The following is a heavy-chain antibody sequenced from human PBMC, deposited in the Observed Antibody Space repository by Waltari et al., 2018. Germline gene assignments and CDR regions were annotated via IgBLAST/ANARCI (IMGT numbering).Heavy chain of an antibody. V-gene: IGHV3-23*01. Sequence: VQLLESGGGLVQSGGSLRLSCAASGFTFRSYAMNWVRQAPGKGLEGVSVIRGSGGSTDDADSVKGRFTISRDNSKNTLYLQMNNLRVEDTAVYYCASSLYGDYTQIWGRVFDYWGQGTLVTVSS. CDR3: ASSLYGDYTQIWGRVFDY. J-gene: IGHJ4*02. D-gene: IGHD4-17*01. CDR2: IRGSGGST. CDR1: GFTFRSYA.